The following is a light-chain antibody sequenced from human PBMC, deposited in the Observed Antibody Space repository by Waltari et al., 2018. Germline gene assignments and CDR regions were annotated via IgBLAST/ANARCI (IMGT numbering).Light chain of an antibody. CDR3: QQYDGEVVT. Sequence: ELVLKQPPATLSLSHAATPTLPCRASQNVTSISLTWYQQKLGQAPRLLIYGTSSTAPGIPDRFSGSGSGTDFTLTISRLEPEDFAVYYCQQYDGEVVTFGGGTKVEI. CDR1: QNVTSIS. V-gene: IGKV3-20*01. J-gene: IGKJ4*01. CDR2: GTS.